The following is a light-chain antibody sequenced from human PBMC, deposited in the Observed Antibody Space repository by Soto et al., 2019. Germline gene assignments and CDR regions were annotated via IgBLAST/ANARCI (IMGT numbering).Light chain of an antibody. J-gene: IGKJ4*01. V-gene: IGKV1-5*03. CDR1: QSVSAW. Sequence: DIQMTQSPSTLSASVGDRVTITCRASQSVSAWLAWYQQKPGKAPELLIYSASTVETGVPSRFSGSGSETEFTLTSSSLRPDDFATYYCQQYESYPLTFGGGTRIEIK. CDR3: QQYESYPLT. CDR2: SAS.